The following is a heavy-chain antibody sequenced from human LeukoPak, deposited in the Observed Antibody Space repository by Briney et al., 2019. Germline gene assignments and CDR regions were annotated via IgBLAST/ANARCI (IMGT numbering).Heavy chain of an antibody. V-gene: IGHV1-58*01. CDR3: AADLSDPRRGASYLDS. D-gene: IGHD1-1*01. J-gene: IGHJ4*02. Sequence: SVIVSCKASGITSTNFAVQWVRQARGQRLEWIGWIIVGTGATKCAQDFQHRVTITRDMSTSTLYMELTSLRSEDTAVYYCAADLSDPRRGASYLDSWGQGTLVTVSS. CDR2: IIVGTGAT. CDR1: GITSTNFA.